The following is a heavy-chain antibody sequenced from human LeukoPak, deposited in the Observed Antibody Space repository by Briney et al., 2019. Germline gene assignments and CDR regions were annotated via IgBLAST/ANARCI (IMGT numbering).Heavy chain of an antibody. Sequence: PGGSLRLSCAASGFTFSSYWMHLVRQAPGKGLVWVSRINSDGSSTSYADSVKGRFTISRDNAKNTLYLQMNSLRAEDTAVYYCARVVSFYGDYDAFDIWGQGTMVTVSS. CDR2: INSDGSST. D-gene: IGHD4-17*01. CDR3: ARVVSFYGDYDAFDI. J-gene: IGHJ3*02. V-gene: IGHV3-74*01. CDR1: GFTFSSYW.